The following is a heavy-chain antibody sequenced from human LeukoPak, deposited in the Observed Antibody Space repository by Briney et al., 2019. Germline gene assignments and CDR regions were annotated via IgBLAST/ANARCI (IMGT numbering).Heavy chain of an antibody. Sequence: PGGSLRLSCAASGFTFSSYAMRWVRQAPGKGLEWVSAISGSGGSTYYADSVKGRFTISRDNSKNTLYLQMNSLRAEDTAVYYCAKEIDYDFWSGSNYWGQGTTVTVSS. CDR2: ISGSGGST. J-gene: IGHJ4*02. CDR3: AKEIDYDFWSGSNY. V-gene: IGHV3-23*01. D-gene: IGHD3-3*01. CDR1: GFTFSSYA.